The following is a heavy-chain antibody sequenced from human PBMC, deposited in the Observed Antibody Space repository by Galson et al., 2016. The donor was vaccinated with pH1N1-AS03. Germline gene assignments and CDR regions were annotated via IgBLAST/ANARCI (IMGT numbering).Heavy chain of an antibody. CDR2: IKQDGSEK. Sequence: SLRLSCAVSGFTFSSYWMSWVRQALGKGLEWVANIKQDGSEKYYVDSVKGRFTISRDNAKNSLNLQMNSLRAEDTAVYYCARAYYYGSGRSFDYWGQGTLVTVSS. CDR1: GFTFSSYW. J-gene: IGHJ4*02. V-gene: IGHV3-7*03. D-gene: IGHD3-10*01. CDR3: ARAYYYGSGRSFDY.